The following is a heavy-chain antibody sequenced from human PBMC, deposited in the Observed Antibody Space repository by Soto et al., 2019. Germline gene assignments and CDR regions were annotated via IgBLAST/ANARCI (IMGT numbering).Heavy chain of an antibody. CDR3: ARDHIVVVVAATRDYYYYGMDV. J-gene: IGHJ6*02. D-gene: IGHD2-15*01. V-gene: IGHV3-30*03. Sequence: VQLVESGGGVVQPGRSLRLSCAASGFTFSSYGMHWVRQAPGKGLEWVAVISYDGSNKYYADSVKGRFTISRDNSKNTLYLQMNSLRAEDTAVYYCARDHIVVVVAATRDYYYYGMDVWGQGTTVTVSS. CDR2: ISYDGSNK. CDR1: GFTFSSYG.